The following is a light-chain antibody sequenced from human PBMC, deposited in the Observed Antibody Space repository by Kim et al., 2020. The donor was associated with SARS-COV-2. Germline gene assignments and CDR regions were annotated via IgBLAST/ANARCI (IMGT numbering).Light chain of an antibody. V-gene: IGLV1-51*01. J-gene: IGLJ3*02. CDR3: ATWDSSLSAL. CDR2: DNQ. CDR1: NND. Sequence: NNDFSWYQQPPGAAPNLLNKDNQKRPAVLPGRFSGTTSGASAPLGISGLQTEDDDDYYCATWDSSLSALFGGGTKVTVL.